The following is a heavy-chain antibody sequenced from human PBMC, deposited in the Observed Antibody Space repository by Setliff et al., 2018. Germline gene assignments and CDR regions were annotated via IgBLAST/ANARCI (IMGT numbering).Heavy chain of an antibody. CDR3: ARDVVGEQQLVRVYFDY. J-gene: IGHJ4*02. CDR2: IYYSGST. Sequence: SETLSLTCTVSGGSISSYYWSWIRQPPGKGLEWIGYIYYSGSTNYNPSLKSRVTISVDTSKNQFSLKLSSVTAADTAVYYCARDVVGEQQLVRVYFDYWGQGTLVTVSS. CDR1: GGSISSYY. V-gene: IGHV4-59*01. D-gene: IGHD6-13*01.